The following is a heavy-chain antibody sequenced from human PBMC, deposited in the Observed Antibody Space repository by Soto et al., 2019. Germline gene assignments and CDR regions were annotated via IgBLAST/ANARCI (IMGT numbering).Heavy chain of an antibody. D-gene: IGHD3-22*01. CDR2: SRSGGADKTT. CDR3: VRQIYDSDTGPNFQYYFDS. CDR1: GFTFSSHS. V-gene: IGHV3-23*01. J-gene: IGHJ4*02. Sequence: GGSLRLSFAASGFTFSSHSTGWVLQAPGKGLERVSGSRSGGADKTTYYAVAVRGGFTISRDNAKNTLFMQMNSLRASDTAMYYCVRQIYDSDTGPNFQYYFDSWGQGTPVTVSS.